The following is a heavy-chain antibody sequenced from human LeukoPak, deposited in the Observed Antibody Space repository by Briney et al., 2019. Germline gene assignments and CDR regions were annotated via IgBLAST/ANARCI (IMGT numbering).Heavy chain of an antibody. J-gene: IGHJ4*02. CDR3: ARRTGGNYGSYYFDY. CDR1: GYTFTGYY. V-gene: IGHV1-2*02. Sequence: ASVKVSCKASGYTFTGYYMHWVRQAPGQGLEWMGWINPNSGGTNYAQKFQGRVTMTRDTSITTAYMELSSLRSDDTAMYYCARRTGGNYGSYYFDYRGQGTLVTVSS. CDR2: INPNSGGT. D-gene: IGHD3-10*01.